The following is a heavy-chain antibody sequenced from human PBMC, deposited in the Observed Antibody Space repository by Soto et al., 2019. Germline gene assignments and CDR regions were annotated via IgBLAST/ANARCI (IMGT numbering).Heavy chain of an antibody. Sequence: XSVKFACKASVYTFTGYGISWVRQAPGQGLEWMGWISAYNGNTNYAQKLQGRVTMTTDTSTSTAYMEQRSLRSDYTAVYYCAKGPNVWGRYREYYYGMDVWGQGATVTVSS. CDR2: ISAYNGNT. D-gene: IGHD3-16*02. CDR1: VYTFTGYG. V-gene: IGHV1-18*01. CDR3: AKGPNVWGRYREYYYGMDV. J-gene: IGHJ6*02.